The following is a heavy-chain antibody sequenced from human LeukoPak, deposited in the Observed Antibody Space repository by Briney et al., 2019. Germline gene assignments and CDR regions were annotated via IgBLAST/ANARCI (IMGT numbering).Heavy chain of an antibody. CDR3: AKNGGRSGGQNWFDP. V-gene: IGHV3-48*01. CDR2: ISSSSSTI. CDR1: GFTFSSYA. Sequence: PGGSLRLSCAASGFTFSSYAMHWVRQAPGKGLEWVSYISSSSSTIYYADSVKGRFTISRDNAKNTLYLQMNSLRAEDTAVYYCAKNGGRSGGQNWFDPWGQGTLVTVSS. D-gene: IGHD3-16*01. J-gene: IGHJ5*02.